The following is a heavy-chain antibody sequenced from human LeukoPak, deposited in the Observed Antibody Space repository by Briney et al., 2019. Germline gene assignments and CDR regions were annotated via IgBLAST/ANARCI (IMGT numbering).Heavy chain of an antibody. Sequence: GRSLRLSCAASGFTFDDYAMHWVRPPPAKGLEWVSGISLNSGSKGYAGSVKGRFTISRDNAKNSLYLQMNSLRAEDTALYYCAKDSNYDFWSGNQAFDYWGQGTLVTVSS. CDR1: GFTFDDYA. V-gene: IGHV3-9*01. CDR3: AKDSNYDFWSGNQAFDY. D-gene: IGHD3-3*01. CDR2: ISLNSGSK. J-gene: IGHJ4*02.